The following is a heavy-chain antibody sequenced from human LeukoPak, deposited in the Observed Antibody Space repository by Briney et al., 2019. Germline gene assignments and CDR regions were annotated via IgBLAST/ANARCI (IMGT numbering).Heavy chain of an antibody. CDR2: INPNSGGT. CDR3: ARSFRVGSRPTDY. J-gene: IGHJ4*02. D-gene: IGHD1-26*01. V-gene: IGHV1-2*02. CDR1: GYTFTSYY. Sequence: GASVKVSCKASGYTFTSYYMHWVRQAPGQGLEWMGWINPNSGGTNYAQKFQGRVTMTRDTSISTAYMELSRLRSDDTAVYYRARSFRVGSRPTDYWGQGTLVTVSS.